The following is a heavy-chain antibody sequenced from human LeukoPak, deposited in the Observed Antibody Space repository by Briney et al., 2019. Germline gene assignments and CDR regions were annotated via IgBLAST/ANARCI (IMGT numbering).Heavy chain of an antibody. CDR2: ISGGGSST. CDR1: GFTFSDNY. CDR3: ANEGPNFDY. Sequence: GGSLRLSCVASGFTFSDNYMSWIRQAPGKGLEWVSYISGGGSSTYYADSVKGRFTVSRDNAKNSLYLQMNSLRAEDTAVYYCANEGPNFDYWGQGTLVTVSS. V-gene: IGHV3-11*01. J-gene: IGHJ4*02. D-gene: IGHD2-8*01.